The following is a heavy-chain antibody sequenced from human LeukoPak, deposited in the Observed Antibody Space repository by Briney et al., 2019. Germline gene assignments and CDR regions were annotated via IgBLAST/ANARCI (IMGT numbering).Heavy chain of an antibody. J-gene: IGHJ5*02. V-gene: IGHV3-21*01. Sequence: GGSLRLSCAASGFTFSSYSMNWVRQAPGKGLEWVSSISSSSSYIYYADSVKGRFTISRDNAKNSLYLQMNSLRAEDTAVYYCARDDYNNYGWVDPWGQGTLVTVSS. CDR2: ISSSSSYI. CDR3: ARDDYNNYGWVDP. CDR1: GFTFSSYS. D-gene: IGHD4-11*01.